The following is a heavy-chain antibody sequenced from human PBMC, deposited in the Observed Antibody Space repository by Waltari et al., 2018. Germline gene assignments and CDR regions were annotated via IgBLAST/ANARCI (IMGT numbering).Heavy chain of an antibody. CDR2: LSWNSAYI. CDR1: GFTFYDYA. D-gene: IGHD3-10*01. J-gene: IGHJ2*01. CDR3: AKGALVGAGGTVGYWYFDL. Sequence: EVQLVESGGGLAQPGGSLRLSCVASGFTFYDYAMHWVRQVPGKGLEWVSGLSWNSAYIDYADSVRGRFTISRDNAKNSLYLEMNSLRPEDTALYYCAKGALVGAGGTVGYWYFDLWGRGTLVTVAS. V-gene: IGHV3-9*01.